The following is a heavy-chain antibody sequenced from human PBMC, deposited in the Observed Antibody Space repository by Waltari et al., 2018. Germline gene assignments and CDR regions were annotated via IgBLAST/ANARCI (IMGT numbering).Heavy chain of an antibody. D-gene: IGHD3-3*01. Sequence: QITLTESGPMLVKPTPTLTLTCTFPGFPPSTSGVGVVGIRQPPGRATARLSRLVGYGHGRQPPGRAPEWLAVIYWDDESRYSPSLRNRLTITKDISKSQVVLKVTEVDPVDTATYYCAHSPGYYDVWTGYYRYYFDFWGQGTLVTVS. CDR1: GFPPSTSGVG. V-gene: IGHV2-5*02. J-gene: IGHJ4*02. CDR3: AHSPGYYDVWTGYYRYYFDF. CDR2: IYWDDES.